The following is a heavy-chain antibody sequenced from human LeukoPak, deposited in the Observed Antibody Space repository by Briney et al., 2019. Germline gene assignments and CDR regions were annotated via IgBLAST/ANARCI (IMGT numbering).Heavy chain of an antibody. D-gene: IGHD6-19*01. CDR2: IYTSGST. CDR3: FLGYSSGYFDY. V-gene: IGHV4-61*02. CDR1: GASISSGEYY. J-gene: IGHJ4*02. Sequence: SETLSLTCTVSGASISSGEYYWSWIRQPAGKGLEWIGRIYTSGSTNYNPSLKSRVTISVDTSKNQFSLKLSSVTAADTAVYYCFLGYSSGYFDYWGQGTLVTVSS.